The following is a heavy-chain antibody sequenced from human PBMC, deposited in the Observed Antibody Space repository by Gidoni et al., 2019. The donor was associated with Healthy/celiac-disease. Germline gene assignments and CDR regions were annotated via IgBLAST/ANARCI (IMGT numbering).Heavy chain of an antibody. D-gene: IGHD1-26*01. CDR1: SSYY. Sequence: SSYYWGWIRQPPGKGLEWIGSIYYSGSTYYNPSLKSRVTISVDTSKNQFSLKLSSVTAADTAVYYCARLGIVGATLGEYYYYGMDVWGQGTTVTVSS. J-gene: IGHJ6*02. CDR2: IYYSGST. CDR3: ARLGIVGATLGEYYYYGMDV. V-gene: IGHV4-39*01.